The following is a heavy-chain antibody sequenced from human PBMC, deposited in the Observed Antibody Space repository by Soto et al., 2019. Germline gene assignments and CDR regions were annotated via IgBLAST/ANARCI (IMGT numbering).Heavy chain of an antibody. Sequence: EVQLVESGGGLVQPGGSLRLSCAASGFTFSSYAMHWVRQAPGKGLEYVSAISSNGGSTYYANSVKGRFTISKDNSKNTQYHKMGSLRAEDIAVYYCARRDGYNFDYWGQGTLVTLSS. D-gene: IGHD5-12*01. V-gene: IGHV3-64*01. J-gene: IGHJ4*02. CDR2: ISSNGGST. CDR1: GFTFSSYA. CDR3: ARRDGYNFDY.